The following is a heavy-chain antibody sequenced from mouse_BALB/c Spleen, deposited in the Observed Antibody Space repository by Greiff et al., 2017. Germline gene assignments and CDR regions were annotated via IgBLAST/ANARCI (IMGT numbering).Heavy chain of an antibody. Sequence: QVQLKESGAELVRPGSSVKISCKASGYAFSSYWMNWVKQRPGQGLEWIGQIYPGDGDTNYNGKFKGKATLTADKSSSTAYMQLSSLTSEDSAVYFCARRDYGNPGGAMDYWGQGTSVTVAS. D-gene: IGHD2-1*01. J-gene: IGHJ4*01. CDR3: ARRDYGNPGGAMDY. V-gene: IGHV1-80*01. CDR1: GYAFSSYW. CDR2: IYPGDGDT.